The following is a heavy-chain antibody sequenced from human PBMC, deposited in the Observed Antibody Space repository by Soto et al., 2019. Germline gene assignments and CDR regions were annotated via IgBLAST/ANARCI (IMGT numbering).Heavy chain of an antibody. D-gene: IGHD1-26*01. V-gene: IGHV5-51*01. CDR1: GYSFSTYW. J-gene: IGHJ5*02. CDR2: IFPGDSDT. Sequence: GESLKISCQASGYSFSTYWIGWVRQTPGKGLEWMGIIFPGDSDTMYSPSFRGHVTISADTSRSTIYLQWTRLEASDTGIYYCARKHGIVQANGWIDPWGQGTLVTVSS. CDR3: ARKHGIVQANGWIDP.